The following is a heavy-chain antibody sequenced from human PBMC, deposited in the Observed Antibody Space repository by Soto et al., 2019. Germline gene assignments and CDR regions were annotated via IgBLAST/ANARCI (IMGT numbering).Heavy chain of an antibody. V-gene: IGHV3-64*01. CDR1: GFTFSSYS. J-gene: IGHJ6*03. D-gene: IGHD2-15*01. CDR2: ISSKGGSI. CDR3: ARDPRQCSGDSGYSAGPIYYHYYMDV. Sequence: EVQLVESGGGLVQPGGSLRLSCAASGFTFSSYSMYWVRQAPGKGLEYVSAISSKGGSIYYANSVKGRFTISRDNSKSTLYLQMGSLRAEDMGVYYCARDPRQCSGDSGYSAGPIYYHYYMDVWGKGTTVTVSS.